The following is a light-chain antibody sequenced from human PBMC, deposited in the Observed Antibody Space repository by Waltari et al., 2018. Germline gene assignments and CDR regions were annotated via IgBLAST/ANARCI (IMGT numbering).Light chain of an antibody. CDR2: GKN. V-gene: IGLV3-19*01. CDR3: NSRDSSGNHQV. J-gene: IGLJ3*02. Sequence: VQAPVLVIYGKNNRPSGLPDRFSGSSSGNTASLTITGAQAEDEADYYCNSRDSSGNHQVFGGGTKLTVL.